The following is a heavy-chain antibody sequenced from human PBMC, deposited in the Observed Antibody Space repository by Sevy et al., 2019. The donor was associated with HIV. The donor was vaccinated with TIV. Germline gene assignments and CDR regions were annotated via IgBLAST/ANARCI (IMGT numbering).Heavy chain of an antibody. CDR1: GFTLSIYW. CDR3: VRGSTGTFGH. J-gene: IGHJ4*02. V-gene: IGHV3-74*01. D-gene: IGHD3-9*01. CDR2: INSDGKIK. Sequence: GGSLRLSCAASGFTLSIYWMHWVRQVPGKGLEWVSHINSDGKIKRYADSVEGRFTISRVNAEKTVYLQMNSLRADDAAVYYCVRGSTGTFGHWGQGTLVTVSS.